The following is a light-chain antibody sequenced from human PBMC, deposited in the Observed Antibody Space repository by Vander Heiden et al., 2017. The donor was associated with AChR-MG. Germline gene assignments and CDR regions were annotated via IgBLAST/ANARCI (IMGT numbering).Light chain of an antibody. CDR3: PAWDTSTAL. V-gene: IGLV3-1*01. J-gene: IGLJ3*02. CDR2: QDN. Sequence: SYDLTQPPSVSVSPGQTASITCSGDDFGDKYASWYQQKPGQSPVLVIYQDNRRPSGIPGLYYGSNSGTTATLTSGGTQAAEDADYYCPAWDTSTALFGGGTKLTVL. CDR1: DFGDKY.